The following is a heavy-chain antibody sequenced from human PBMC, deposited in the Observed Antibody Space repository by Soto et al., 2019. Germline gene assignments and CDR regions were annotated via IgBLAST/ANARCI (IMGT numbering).Heavy chain of an antibody. CDR2: INHSGST. CDR3: ARLEFGGVPIAVAGTSSVDCWFDR. Sequence: QVQLQQWGAGLLKPSETLSLTCAVYGGSFSGYYWSWIRQPPGKGLEWIGEINHSGSTNYNPSLKSRVTISVDTSKNQFSLKLSSVTAADTAVYYCARLEFGGVPIAVAGTSSVDCWFDRWGQGTLVTVSS. CDR1: GGSFSGYY. V-gene: IGHV4-34*01. J-gene: IGHJ5*02. D-gene: IGHD6-19*01.